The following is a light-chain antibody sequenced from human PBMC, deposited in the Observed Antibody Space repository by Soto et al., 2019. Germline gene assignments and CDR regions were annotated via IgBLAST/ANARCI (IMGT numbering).Light chain of an antibody. CDR3: AAWDDSLSGWL. CDR2: RSN. CDR1: SSNIGSNY. V-gene: IGLV1-47*01. J-gene: IGLJ3*02. Sequence: QSVLTQPPSASGTPGQRVTISCSGSSSNIGSNYVYWYQQLPGTAPKLLIYRSNQRPSGVPDRFSGSKSGTSASLAISGLRSEDEADYYCAAWDDSLSGWLFGGGTKLTVL.